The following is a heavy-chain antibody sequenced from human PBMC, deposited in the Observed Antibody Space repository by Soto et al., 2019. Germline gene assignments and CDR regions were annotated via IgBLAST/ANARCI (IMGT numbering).Heavy chain of an antibody. J-gene: IGHJ6*02. D-gene: IGHD3-9*01. CDR2: VMHSGNT. Sequence: TSETLSLTCSVSGGSINNHFWSWIRQTPGKPLEWIGYVMHSGNTYYNPSLKSRVTISVDTSKNQFSLKLSSVTAADTAVYYCAREDLRYFDWLYYGMDVWGQGTTVTVSS. CDR1: GGSINNHF. CDR3: AREDLRYFDWLYYGMDV. V-gene: IGHV4-59*11.